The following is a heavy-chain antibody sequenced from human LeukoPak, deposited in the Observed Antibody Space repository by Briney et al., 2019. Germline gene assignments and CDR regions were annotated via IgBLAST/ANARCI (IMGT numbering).Heavy chain of an antibody. CDR3: TRRPRYDQGDS. CDR1: GFTVSSNY. J-gene: IGHJ4*02. Sequence: TGGSLRLSCAASGFTVSSNYMTWVRQAPGKGLEWVSVIYSGGSTYYADSVKGRFTISRDNSKNTLYLQINSLRAEDTAVYYCTRRPRYDQGDSWGQGTLVTVSS. D-gene: IGHD3-16*01. CDR2: IYSGGST. V-gene: IGHV3-66*04.